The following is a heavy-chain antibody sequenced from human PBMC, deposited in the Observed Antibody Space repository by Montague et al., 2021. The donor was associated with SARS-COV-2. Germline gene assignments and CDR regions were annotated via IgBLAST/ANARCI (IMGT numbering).Heavy chain of an antibody. CDR2: IDYSGST. D-gene: IGHD6-13*01. CDR3: ARDRDEAAAGTRGFDP. J-gene: IGHJ5*02. CDR1: GGSISSGEYY. Sequence: TLSLTCTVSGGSISSGEYYWNWIRQLPGKGLEWIGYIDYSGSTYYHPSLKGRVSISMDRSKNQLSLKLRSVSAADTAVYFCARDRDEAAAGTRGFDPWGQGTHVTVSS. V-gene: IGHV4-31*03.